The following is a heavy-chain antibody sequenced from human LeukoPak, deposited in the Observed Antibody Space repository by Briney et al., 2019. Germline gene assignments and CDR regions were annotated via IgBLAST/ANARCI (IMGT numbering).Heavy chain of an antibody. CDR3: ARDGYSSGWAFDY. D-gene: IGHD6-19*01. Sequence: PGGSLRLSCAASGFTFSSYSMNWVRPAPGKGLEWVSYISSSSSTIYYADSVKGRFTISRDNAKNSLYLQMNSLRAEDTAVYYCARDGYSSGWAFDYWGQGTLVTVSS. CDR2: ISSSSSTI. CDR1: GFTFSSYS. J-gene: IGHJ4*02. V-gene: IGHV3-48*01.